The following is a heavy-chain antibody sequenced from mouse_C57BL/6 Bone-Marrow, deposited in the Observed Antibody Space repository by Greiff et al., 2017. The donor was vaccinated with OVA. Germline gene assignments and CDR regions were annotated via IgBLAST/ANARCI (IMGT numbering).Heavy chain of an antibody. CDR3: ARYIYYYGSSYGYYAMDY. D-gene: IGHD1-1*01. CDR2: IRNKANGYTT. V-gene: IGHV7-3*01. CDR1: GFTFTDYY. J-gene: IGHJ4*01. Sequence: EVNLVESGGGLVQPGGSLSLSCAASGFTFTDYYMSWVRQPPGKALEWLGFIRNKANGYTTEYSASVKGRFTISRDNSQSILYLQMNALRAEDSATYYCARYIYYYGSSYGYYAMDYWGQGTSVTVSS.